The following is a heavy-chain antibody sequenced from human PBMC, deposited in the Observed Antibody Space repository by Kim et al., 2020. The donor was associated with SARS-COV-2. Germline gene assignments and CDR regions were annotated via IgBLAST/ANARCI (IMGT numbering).Heavy chain of an antibody. J-gene: IGHJ5*02. Sequence: GESLKISCKGSGYSFTSYWISWVRQMPGKGLEWMGRIDPSDSYTNYSPSFQGHVTISADKSISTAYLQWSSLKASDTAMYYCARHSKPLLPILAYCGGDCYSEYWFDPWGQGTLVTVSS. CDR1: GYSFTSYW. CDR2: IDPSDSYT. CDR3: ARHSKPLLPILAYCGGDCYSEYWFDP. D-gene: IGHD2-21*02. V-gene: IGHV5-10-1*01.